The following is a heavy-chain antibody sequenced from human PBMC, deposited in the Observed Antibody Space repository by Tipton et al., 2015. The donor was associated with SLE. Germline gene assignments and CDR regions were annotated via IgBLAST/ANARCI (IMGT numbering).Heavy chain of an antibody. D-gene: IGHD3-3*01. Sequence: TLSLTCSVSSYSIYNGFYWGWIRQSPGKGLEWIGSIYRSGTAYYNPSLKSRVTMSVDTSKNQFSLKLTSVTAADTAVYYCARDPYDSWSYYQATFDYWGQGTLVTVSS. CDR2: IYRSGTA. J-gene: IGHJ4*02. V-gene: IGHV4-38-2*02. CDR1: SYSIYNGFY. CDR3: ARDPYDSWSYYQATFDY.